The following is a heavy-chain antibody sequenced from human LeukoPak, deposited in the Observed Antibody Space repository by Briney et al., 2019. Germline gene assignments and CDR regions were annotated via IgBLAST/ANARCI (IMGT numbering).Heavy chain of an antibody. CDR1: GGTFSSYA. D-gene: IGHD2-2*01. CDR3: ARDSRTSRSLGMDV. J-gene: IGHJ6*02. V-gene: IGHV1-69*04. Sequence: GASVTVSCKASGGTFSSYAISWVRQAPGQGLEWMGRIIPILGIANYAQKFQGRVTITADKSTSTAYMELSSLRSEDTAVYYCARDSRTSRSLGMDVWGQGTTVTVSS. CDR2: IIPILGIA.